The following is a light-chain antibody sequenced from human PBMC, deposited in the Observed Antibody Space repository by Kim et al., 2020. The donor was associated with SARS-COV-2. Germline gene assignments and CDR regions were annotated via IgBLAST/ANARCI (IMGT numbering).Light chain of an antibody. CDR3: QVWDNTGDQPV. V-gene: IGLV3-21*04. J-gene: IGLJ3*02. CDR1: NIGTYS. CDR2: YDS. Sequence: SYELTQPPSVSVAPGKTARMTCGGNNIGTYSVHWYQQKPGQAPVLVISYDSDRPSGIPERFSGSNSGNRATLSISMVEAGDEADYYCQVWDNTGDQPVF.